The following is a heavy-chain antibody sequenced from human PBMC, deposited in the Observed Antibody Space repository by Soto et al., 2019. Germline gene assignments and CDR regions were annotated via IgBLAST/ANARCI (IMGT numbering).Heavy chain of an antibody. J-gene: IGHJ4*02. Sequence: PGGSLRLSCAASGFTFSSYAMHWVRQAPGKGLEWVAVISYDGSNKYYADSVKGRFTISRDNSKNTLYLQMNSLRAEDTAVYYCARDSGIQLWSYYFDYWGQGTLVTVSS. CDR1: GFTFSSYA. D-gene: IGHD5-18*01. V-gene: IGHV3-30-3*01. CDR3: ARDSGIQLWSYYFDY. CDR2: ISYDGSNK.